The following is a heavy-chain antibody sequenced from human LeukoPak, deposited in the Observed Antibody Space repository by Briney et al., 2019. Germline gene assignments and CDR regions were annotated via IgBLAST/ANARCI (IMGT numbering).Heavy chain of an antibody. CDR1: GGSFSSYY. D-gene: IGHD2-2*01. CDR3: ARGARYCSSTSCYFFDY. J-gene: IGHJ4*02. CDR2: IYYSGST. Sequence: SETLSLTCAVYGGSFSSYYWGWIRQPPGKGLEWIGSIYYSGSTYYNPSLKSRVTISVDTSKNQFSLKLSSVTAADTAVYYCARGARYCSSTSCYFFDYWGQGTLVTVSS. V-gene: IGHV4-39*01.